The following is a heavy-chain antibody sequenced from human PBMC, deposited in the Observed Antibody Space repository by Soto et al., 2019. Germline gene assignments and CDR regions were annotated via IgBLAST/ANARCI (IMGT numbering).Heavy chain of an antibody. CDR1: GFTFSSYG. CDR2: IGSSGYST. D-gene: IGHD5-18*01. CDR3: AKGRDNYGSDC. Sequence: EMQVLESGGGLVQPGESLRLSCAASGFTFSSYGMSWVRQAPGKGLEWVSSIGSSGYSTYYADSVKGRFTISRDNSKNTLDLQMNSLRAEDTAVYYCAKGRDNYGSDCWGRGPLVTVSS. V-gene: IGHV3-23*01. J-gene: IGHJ4*02.